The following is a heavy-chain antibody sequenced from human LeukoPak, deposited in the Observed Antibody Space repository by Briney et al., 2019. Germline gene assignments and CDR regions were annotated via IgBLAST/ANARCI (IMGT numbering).Heavy chain of an antibody. J-gene: IGHJ3*02. V-gene: IGHV4-61*02. CDR1: GGSISSGSYY. Sequence: PSQTLSLTSTVSGGSISSGSYYWSWIRQPAGKGLEWIGRIYTSGSTNYNPSLKSRVTISVDTSKNQFSLKLSSVTAADTAVYYCARRRKERYFDWLSAGYGAFDIWGQGTMVTVSS. D-gene: IGHD3-9*01. CDR2: IYTSGST. CDR3: ARRRKERYFDWLSAGYGAFDI.